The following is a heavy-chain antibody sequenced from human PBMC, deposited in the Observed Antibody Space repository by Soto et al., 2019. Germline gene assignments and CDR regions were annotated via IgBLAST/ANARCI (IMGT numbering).Heavy chain of an antibody. V-gene: IGHV4-4*02. CDR2: IYHSGST. D-gene: IGHD6-19*01. Sequence: QVQLQESGPGLVKPSGTLSLTCAVSGGSISSSNWWSWVRQPPGKGLEWIGEIYHSGSTNYNQSLKSRVTISVDNSKNQFSLKLSSVTAADTAVYYCARTGRSSGWYYFDYWGQGTLVTVSS. J-gene: IGHJ4*02. CDR3: ARTGRSSGWYYFDY. CDR1: GGSISSSNW.